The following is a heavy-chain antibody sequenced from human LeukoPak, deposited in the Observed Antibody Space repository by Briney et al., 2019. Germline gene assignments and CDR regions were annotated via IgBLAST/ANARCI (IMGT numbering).Heavy chain of an antibody. Sequence: ASVTVSCKASVYTFTNYGINWVGQAPGQGLEWMGWINTYTGNTNYPRELQGRVTMTTDTSTTTTYMELRSLRSDDTAVYYFARPAIWLYDSSGFNWLDPWGQGTLVTVSS. V-gene: IGHV1-18*01. CDR3: ARPAIWLYDSSGFNWLDP. CDR1: VYTFTNYG. CDR2: INTYTGNT. D-gene: IGHD3-22*01. J-gene: IGHJ5*02.